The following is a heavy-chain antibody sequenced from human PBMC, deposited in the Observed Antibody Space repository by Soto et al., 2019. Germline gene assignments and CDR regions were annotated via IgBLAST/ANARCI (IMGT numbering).Heavy chain of an antibody. J-gene: IGHJ3*02. CDR2: INSDGSST. CDR3: ARDERRHMGAFDI. D-gene: IGHD2-21*01. Sequence: EVQLVESGGGLVQPGGSLRLSCAASGFTFSSYWMHWVRQAPGKGLVWVSRINSDGSSTSYADSVKGRFTTSRDNDKNTLYLQMNSLRADDTAVYYCARDERRHMGAFDIWGQGKMVTVSS. V-gene: IGHV3-74*01. CDR1: GFTFSSYW.